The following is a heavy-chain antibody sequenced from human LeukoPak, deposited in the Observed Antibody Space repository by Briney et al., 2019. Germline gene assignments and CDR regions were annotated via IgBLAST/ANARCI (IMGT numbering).Heavy chain of an antibody. CDR1: GFTFSSYA. CDR3: ARDLPPLGGLDY. V-gene: IGHV3-23*01. J-gene: IGHJ4*02. D-gene: IGHD3-16*01. CDR2: ISGSGGST. Sequence: PGGSLRLSCAASGFTFSSYAMSWVRQAPGKGLEWVSAISGSGGSTYYADSVKGRFTISRDNAKNSLYLQMNSLRAEDTAVYYCARDLPPLGGLDYWGQGTLVTVSS.